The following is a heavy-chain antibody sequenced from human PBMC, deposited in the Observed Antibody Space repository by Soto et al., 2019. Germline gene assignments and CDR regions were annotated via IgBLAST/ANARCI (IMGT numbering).Heavy chain of an antibody. CDR2: IKTKAENYAT. V-gene: IGHV3-73*01. CDR3: TRRDCRGGDCYSDFDY. J-gene: IGHJ4*02. Sequence: GGSLRLSCAASGFRFSGSYMHWVRQASGEGLEWVGRIKTKAENYATALAASVKGRFSISRDDSKNTAYLEMNSLKTEDTAVYYCTRRDCRGGDCYSDFDYWGQGALVTSPQ. CDR1: GFRFSGSY. D-gene: IGHD2-21*02.